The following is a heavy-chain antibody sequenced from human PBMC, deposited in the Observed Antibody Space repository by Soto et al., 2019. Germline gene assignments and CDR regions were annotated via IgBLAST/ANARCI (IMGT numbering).Heavy chain of an antibody. CDR2: LSRSGNTI. CDR3: ANRLGTYFLSGLPFDI. CDR1: GFTFGDYE. V-gene: IGHV3-11*01. J-gene: IGHJ3*02. Sequence: QVQLVESGGGLVQPGGSLRLSCAASGFTFGDYEMSWIRQAAGKGPEWVSFLSRSGNTIYYADSVKGRFSISRDNAKNRLYLQMNSLRAEDTAVYYCANRLGTYFLSGLPFDIWGQGTMVTVSS. D-gene: IGHD1-26*01.